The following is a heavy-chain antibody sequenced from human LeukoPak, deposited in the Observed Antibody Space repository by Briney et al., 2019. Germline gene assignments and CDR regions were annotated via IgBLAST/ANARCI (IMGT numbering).Heavy chain of an antibody. J-gene: IGHJ4*02. D-gene: IGHD6-19*01. CDR1: GFTVSSNY. CDR3: AKPEGIAVAGSLDY. Sequence: GGSLRLSCAASGFTVSSNYMSWVRQAPGKGLEWVSVIYSGGSTYYADSVKGRFTISRDNSKNTLYLQMNSLRAEDTAVYYCAKPEGIAVAGSLDYWGQGTLVTVSS. V-gene: IGHV3-53*01. CDR2: IYSGGST.